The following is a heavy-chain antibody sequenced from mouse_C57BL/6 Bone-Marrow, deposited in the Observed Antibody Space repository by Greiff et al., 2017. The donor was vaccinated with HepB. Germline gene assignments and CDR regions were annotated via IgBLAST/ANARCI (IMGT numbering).Heavy chain of an antibody. CDR3: ARGGWFPNY. CDR1: GYTFTSYW. Sequence: QVQLQQSGAELVKPGASVKLSCKASGYTFTSYWMQWVKQRPGQGLEWIGEIDPSDSYTNYNQKFKGKATLTVDTSSSTAYMQLSSLTSEDSAVYYCARGGWFPNYWGQGTTLTVSS. D-gene: IGHD2-3*01. V-gene: IGHV1-50*01. J-gene: IGHJ2*01. CDR2: IDPSDSYT.